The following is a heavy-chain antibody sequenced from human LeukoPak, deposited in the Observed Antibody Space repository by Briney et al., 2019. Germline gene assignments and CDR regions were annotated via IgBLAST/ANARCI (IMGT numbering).Heavy chain of an antibody. V-gene: IGHV3-23*01. CDR3: ARRQGTGTACGMDV. CDR1: GFIFSNNA. J-gene: IGHJ6*02. Sequence: PGGSLRLSCAASGFIFSNNATNWVRQAPGKGLDWVSGISADGGSTIYADSVKGRFTISRDNAKDTLYLEVNSLRAEDTAFYYCARRQGTGTACGMDVWGQGTTVTVSS. CDR2: ISADGGST. D-gene: IGHD4-11*01.